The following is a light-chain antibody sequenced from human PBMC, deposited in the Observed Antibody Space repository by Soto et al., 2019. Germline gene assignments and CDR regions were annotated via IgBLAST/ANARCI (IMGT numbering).Light chain of an antibody. CDR1: SSNIGSNT. Sequence: QLVLTQSPSASGTPGQRVSLSCSGSSSNIGSNTVNWYQQLPGTAPKLLIYSNNQRPSGVPDRFSGSKSGTSASLAISGLQSEDEADYYCAAWDDSLNGWVFGGGTQLTVL. CDR3: AAWDDSLNGWV. J-gene: IGLJ3*02. V-gene: IGLV1-44*01. CDR2: SNN.